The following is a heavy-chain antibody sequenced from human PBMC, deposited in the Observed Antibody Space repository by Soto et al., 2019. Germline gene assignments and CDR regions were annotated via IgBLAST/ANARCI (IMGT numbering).Heavy chain of an antibody. CDR2: IIPIFATA. CDR1: GGTFSSYA. D-gene: IGHD2-2*02. J-gene: IGHJ6*02. Sequence: QVQLVQSGAEVKKPGSSVKVSCKASGGTFSSYAISWVRQAPGQGLEWMGGIIPIFATADYAQKFQGRVTITADESTSTAYMELSSLRSEDTAVYSCATHEIGHCISTSCYKGGYYYGMDVWGQGTTVTVSS. CDR3: ATHEIGHCISTSCYKGGYYYGMDV. V-gene: IGHV1-69*12.